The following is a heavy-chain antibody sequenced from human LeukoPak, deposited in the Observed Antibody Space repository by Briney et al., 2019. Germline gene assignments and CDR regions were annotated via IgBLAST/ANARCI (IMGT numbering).Heavy chain of an antibody. CDR3: TRDVSYGAFDI. Sequence: GGSLRLSCAASGFTFDDHGMNWGRQAPGKGLEWVAGISWNGGRLGYGDSVKGRFAISRDNAKNSLYLQMNSLSAEDTALYYCTRDVSYGAFDIWGQGTRVTVSS. V-gene: IGHV3-20*04. D-gene: IGHD2-21*01. CDR2: ISWNGGRL. CDR1: GFTFDDHG. J-gene: IGHJ3*02.